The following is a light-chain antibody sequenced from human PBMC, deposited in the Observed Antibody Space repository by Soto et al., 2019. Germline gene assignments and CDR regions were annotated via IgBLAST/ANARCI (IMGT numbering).Light chain of an antibody. Sequence: EIVLTQSPGTLSLSPGERAALSCRASQSISSNYLAWYQQKPGQAPRLLIYGASSRATGIPDRFSGSGSGTDFTLTISRLEPEDFAVYYCHQYASLPLTFGGGTKVEIK. V-gene: IGKV3-20*01. CDR3: HQYASLPLT. J-gene: IGKJ4*01. CDR1: QSISSNY. CDR2: GAS.